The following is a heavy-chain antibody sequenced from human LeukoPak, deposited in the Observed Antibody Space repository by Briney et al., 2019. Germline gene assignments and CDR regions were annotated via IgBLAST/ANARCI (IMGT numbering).Heavy chain of an antibody. CDR2: INHSGST. D-gene: IGHD4-23*01. J-gene: IGHJ6*02. V-gene: IGHV4-34*01. Sequence: SETLSLTCAVYGGSFSGYYWSWIRQPPGKGLEWIGEINHSGSTNYNPSLKSRVTISVDTSKDQFSLKLSSVTAADTAVYYCARGVSTVVTPDYYYYYGMDVWGQGTTVTVSS. CDR3: ARGVSTVVTPDYYYYYGMDV. CDR1: GGSFSGYY.